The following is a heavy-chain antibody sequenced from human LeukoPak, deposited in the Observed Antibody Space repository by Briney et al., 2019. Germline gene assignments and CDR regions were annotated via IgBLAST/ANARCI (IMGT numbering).Heavy chain of an antibody. V-gene: IGHV4-34*01. Sequence: SETLSLTCAVYGGSFSGYYWSWIRQPPGKGLEWIGEINHSGSTNYNPSLKSRVTISVDTSKNQFSLKLSSVTAADTAVYYCGRAVVPAAPFDYWGQGTLVTVSS. CDR2: INHSGST. CDR3: GRAVVPAAPFDY. D-gene: IGHD2-2*01. J-gene: IGHJ4*02. CDR1: GGSFSGYY.